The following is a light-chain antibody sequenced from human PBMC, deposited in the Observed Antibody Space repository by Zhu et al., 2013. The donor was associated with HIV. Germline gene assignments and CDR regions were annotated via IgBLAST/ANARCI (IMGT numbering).Light chain of an antibody. CDR1: QSVGTN. CDR2: GAS. V-gene: IGKV3-15*01. Sequence: MTQSPDTLSVSPGERATFSCRASQSVGTNVAWYQQKPGQAPRLLVYGASTRATNIPDRFSGSGSGTEFTLSIRSLQSEDFAVYFCQQYNNWPITFGQGTRLEIK. CDR3: QQYNNWPIT. J-gene: IGKJ5*01.